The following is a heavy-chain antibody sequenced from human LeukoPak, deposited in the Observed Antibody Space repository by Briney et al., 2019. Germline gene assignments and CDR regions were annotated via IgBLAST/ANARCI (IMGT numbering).Heavy chain of an antibody. Sequence: GASVKVSCKASGYTFTSYYMHWVRQAPGQGLEWMGIINPSGGSTTYAQKFQGRVTMTRDTSTSTVYMELSSLRSEDTAVYYCARAAGSAHSLPALYFDYWGQGTLVTVPS. J-gene: IGHJ4*02. V-gene: IGHV1-46*01. D-gene: IGHD6-6*01. CDR3: ARAAGSAHSLPALYFDY. CDR1: GYTFTSYY. CDR2: INPSGGST.